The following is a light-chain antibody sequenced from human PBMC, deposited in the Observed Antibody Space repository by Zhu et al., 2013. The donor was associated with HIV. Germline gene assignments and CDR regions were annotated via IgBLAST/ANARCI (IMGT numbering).Light chain of an antibody. Sequence: DIQMTQSPSTLSASVGDRVTVTCRASQSISNWLAWYQQKPGEAPKVLIYKASNLENGVPPRFSGSGSGTEFTLTISSLQPDDFASYYCQQYMSYSEAFGQRGRRWKSN. CDR3: QQYMSYSEA. CDR1: QSISNW. CDR2: KAS. J-gene: IGKJ1*01. V-gene: IGKV1-5*03.